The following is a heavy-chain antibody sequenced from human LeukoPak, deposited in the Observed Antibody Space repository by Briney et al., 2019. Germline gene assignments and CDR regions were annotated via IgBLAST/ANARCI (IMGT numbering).Heavy chain of an antibody. CDR2: INPSGGST. Sequence: ASVKVSCKASGYTFTSYYMHWVRQAPGQGLEWMGIINPSGGSTSYAQKFQGRVTMTRDTSTSTVYMELSSLRSEDTAVYYCARIPRDCSSTSCYRRSGNWYFDLWGRGTLVTVSS. CDR1: GYTFTSYY. CDR3: ARIPRDCSSTSCYRRSGNWYFDL. V-gene: IGHV1-46*01. J-gene: IGHJ2*01. D-gene: IGHD2-2*02.